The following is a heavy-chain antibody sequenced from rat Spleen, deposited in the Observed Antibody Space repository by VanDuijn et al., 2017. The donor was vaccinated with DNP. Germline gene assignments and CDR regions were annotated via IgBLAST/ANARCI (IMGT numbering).Heavy chain of an antibody. CDR2: ISYDGSST. Sequence: EVHLVESGGGLVQPGRSLKLSCAASGFTFSDYNMAWVRQAPKKGLEWVATISYDGSSTYYRDSVKGRFTISRDNAKSTLYLQMNSLRSEDTATYYCVRPREWELDFRGQGVLVTVSS. D-gene: IGHD5-1*01. J-gene: IGHJ2*01. CDR3: VRPREWELDF. CDR1: GFTFSDYN. V-gene: IGHV5-7*01.